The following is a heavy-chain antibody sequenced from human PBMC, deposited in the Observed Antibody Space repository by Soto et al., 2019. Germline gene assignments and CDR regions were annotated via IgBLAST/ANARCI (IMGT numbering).Heavy chain of an antibody. CDR3: AKYLSGTSAPN. D-gene: IGHD1-26*01. Sequence: GGSLRLSCAASGFTFSSYGMSWVRQAPGMGLEWVSGISGSGDSTFYADSVKGRFTISRDNSKNTLYLQMNSLRAEDTAVYYCAKYLSGTSAPNWGQGTLVTVSS. CDR1: GFTFSSYG. V-gene: IGHV3-23*01. J-gene: IGHJ4*02. CDR2: ISGSGDST.